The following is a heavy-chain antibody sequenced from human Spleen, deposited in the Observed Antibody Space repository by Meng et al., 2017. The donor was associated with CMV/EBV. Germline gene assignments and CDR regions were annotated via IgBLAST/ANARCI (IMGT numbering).Heavy chain of an antibody. J-gene: IGHJ6*02. V-gene: IGHV4-59*12. Sequence: SETLSLTCTVSGGSISSYYWSWIRQPPGKGLEWIGYIFYSRTTNYNPSLKSRVTISVDTSENQFSLRLNSVTAADTAVYYCARGKPYYHFHYAMDVWGQGTTVTVSS. CDR2: IFYSRTT. CDR3: ARGKPYYHFHYAMDV. CDR1: GGSISSYY.